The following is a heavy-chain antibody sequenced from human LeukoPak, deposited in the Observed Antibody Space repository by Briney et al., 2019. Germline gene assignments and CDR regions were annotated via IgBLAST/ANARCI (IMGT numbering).Heavy chain of an antibody. CDR2: SSIDGRST. CDR3: ARDGDSTVEFDS. CDR1: GVTFNKYW. Sequence: GGALRLSCVASGVTFNKYWMHWVRQAPGKGLVCVSRSSIDGRSTVYADSVEGRFTISRDNAKNTLYLHMNSLRDDDTAVYYCARDGDSTVEFDSWGQGTLVTVSS. V-gene: IGHV3-74*01. D-gene: IGHD4-23*01. J-gene: IGHJ4*02.